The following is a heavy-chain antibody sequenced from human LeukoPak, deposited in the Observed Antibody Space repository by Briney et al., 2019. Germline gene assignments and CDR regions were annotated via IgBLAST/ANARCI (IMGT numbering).Heavy chain of an antibody. CDR3: AKPQLVRGDFDY. J-gene: IGHJ4*02. CDR2: ISGSRTYI. Sequence: PGGSLRLSCAASGFTFSSYTMNWVRQAPGKGLEWVSSISGSRTYIYYADSVKGRFTISRDNSKNTLYLQMNSLRAEDTAVYYCAKPQLVRGDFDYWGQGTLVTVSS. D-gene: IGHD6-13*01. V-gene: IGHV3-21*04. CDR1: GFTFSSYT.